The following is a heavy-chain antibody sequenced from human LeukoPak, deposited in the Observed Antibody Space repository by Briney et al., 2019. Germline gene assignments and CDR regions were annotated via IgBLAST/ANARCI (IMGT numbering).Heavy chain of an antibody. D-gene: IGHD7-27*01. J-gene: IGHJ4*02. V-gene: IGHV3-64D*09. CDR1: GFTLSSYS. CDR3: IKDRTGTYSFDY. Sequence: GGSLRLSCSASGFTLSSYSMHWVRQAPGKGLEYVSTSGGATYYADSVKGRFTISRDNAKNTLYLQMSSLRAEDTAVYHCIKDRTGTYSFDYWGQGTLVTVSS. CDR2: SGGAT.